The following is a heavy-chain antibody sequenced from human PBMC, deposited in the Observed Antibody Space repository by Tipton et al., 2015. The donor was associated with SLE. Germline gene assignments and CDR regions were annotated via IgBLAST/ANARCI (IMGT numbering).Heavy chain of an antibody. CDR3: ARELYWSD. V-gene: IGHV4-39*07. CDR1: GGSTSSSSYY. J-gene: IGHJ4*02. Sequence: TLSLTCTVSGGSTSSSSYYWGWIRQPPGKGLEWIGSIYYSGSTYYNPSLKSRVTISVDTSKNQFSLKLSSVTAADTAVYYCARELYWSDWGQGTLVTVSS. CDR2: IYYSGST. D-gene: IGHD3-3*01.